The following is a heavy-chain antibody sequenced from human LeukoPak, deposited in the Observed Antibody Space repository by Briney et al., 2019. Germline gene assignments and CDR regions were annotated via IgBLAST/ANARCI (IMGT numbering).Heavy chain of an antibody. D-gene: IGHD6-19*01. Sequence: QAGGSLRLSCAASGFTFSSYWMSWVRQAPGKGLEWVANIKQDGSEKYYVDSVKGRFTISRDNAKNSLYPQMNSLRAEDTAVYYCAKELIAVAGRTDYWGQGTLVTVSS. CDR1: GFTFSSYW. CDR3: AKELIAVAGRTDY. CDR2: IKQDGSEK. V-gene: IGHV3-7*01. J-gene: IGHJ4*02.